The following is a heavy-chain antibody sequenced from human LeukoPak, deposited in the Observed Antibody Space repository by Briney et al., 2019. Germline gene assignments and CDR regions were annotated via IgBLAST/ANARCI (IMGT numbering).Heavy chain of an antibody. D-gene: IGHD6-13*01. Sequence: PGGSLRLPCAASGFTFSRYAMSWVRQAPGKGLEWVSAISGSGGSTYYADSVKGRFTISRDNSKNTLYLQMNSLRAEDTAVYYCARNNGAAAGISNWFDPWGRGTLVTVSS. V-gene: IGHV3-23*01. CDR2: ISGSGGST. CDR3: ARNNGAAAGISNWFDP. J-gene: IGHJ5*02. CDR1: GFTFSRYA.